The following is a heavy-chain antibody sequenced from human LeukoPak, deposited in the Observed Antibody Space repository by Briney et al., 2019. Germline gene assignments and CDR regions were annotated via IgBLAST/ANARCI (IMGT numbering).Heavy chain of an antibody. V-gene: IGHV4-30-4*01. Sequence: PSQTLSLTCTVSGASIRSGDYYWSWIRQPPGKGLEWMGYIYDSGSTYYNPSLKSRITISVDTSENQFSLKLSSVTAADTAVYYCASTHCASPSCYSYYYSGLDVWGQGTTVIVSS. CDR2: IYDSGST. CDR1: GASIRSGDYY. CDR3: ASTHCASPSCYSYYYSGLDV. J-gene: IGHJ6*02. D-gene: IGHD2-2*01.